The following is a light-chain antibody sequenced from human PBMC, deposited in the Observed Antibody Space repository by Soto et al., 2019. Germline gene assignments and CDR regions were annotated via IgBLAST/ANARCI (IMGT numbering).Light chain of an antibody. J-gene: IGKJ1*01. Sequence: AIPMTQSPSSLSVSVGDRVTITCRASQDIGTELGWYQQKPGKAPRLLIYGTFSLQSGVPSRFSGSGSGTDFILTISSLQPDDFATYYCLQDSKYPRTFGQGTKVEVK. CDR3: LQDSKYPRT. CDR1: QDIGTE. CDR2: GTF. V-gene: IGKV1-6*01.